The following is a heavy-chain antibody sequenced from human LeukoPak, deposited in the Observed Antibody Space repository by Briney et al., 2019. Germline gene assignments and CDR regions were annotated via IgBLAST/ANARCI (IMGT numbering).Heavy chain of an antibody. Sequence: PGGSLRLSCAASGFTFSSYSMTWVRQAPGKGLEWVSSISSSSSYIYYADSVKGRFTISRDNAKNSLYLQVNRLRAEDTAVYYCAREGNPEGAFDIWGQGTMVTVSS. CDR3: AREGNPEGAFDI. V-gene: IGHV3-21*01. D-gene: IGHD1-14*01. CDR2: ISSSSSYI. J-gene: IGHJ3*02. CDR1: GFTFSSYS.